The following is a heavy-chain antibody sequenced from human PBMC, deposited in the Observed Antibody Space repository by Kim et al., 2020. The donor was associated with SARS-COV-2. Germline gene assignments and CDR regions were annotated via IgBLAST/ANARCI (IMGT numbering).Heavy chain of an antibody. Sequence: SETLSLTCAVYGGSFSGYYWSWIRQPPGKGLEWIGEINHSGSTNYNPSLKCRVTISVDTSKNQFSLKLSSVTAADTAVYYCARGWAGFDWLLYGPPRGAYYYSMAVWGQGTTVTVSS. J-gene: IGHJ6*02. D-gene: IGHD3-9*01. CDR3: ARGWAGFDWLLYGPPRGAYYYSMAV. CDR1: GGSFSGYY. CDR2: INHSGST. V-gene: IGHV4-34*01.